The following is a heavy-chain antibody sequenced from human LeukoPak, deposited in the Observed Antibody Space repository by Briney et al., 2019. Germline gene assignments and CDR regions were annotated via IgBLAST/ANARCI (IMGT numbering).Heavy chain of an antibody. CDR3: ARQGGGFWYFDL. V-gene: IGHV4-59*08. Sequence: PSETLSLTCTVSGGSISSYYWSWIRQPPGKGLEWIGYIYYSGSTNYNPSLKSRVTISVDTSKNQFYLKLSSVTAADTAVYYCARQGGGFWYFDLWGRGTLVTVSS. J-gene: IGHJ2*01. D-gene: IGHD6-25*01. CDR2: IYYSGST. CDR1: GGSISSYY.